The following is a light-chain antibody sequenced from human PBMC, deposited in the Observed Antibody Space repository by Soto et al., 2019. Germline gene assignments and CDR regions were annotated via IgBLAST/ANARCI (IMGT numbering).Light chain of an antibody. CDR2: DNN. V-gene: IGLV1-51*01. CDR3: GTWDSSLSAGV. CDR1: SSNIGNNY. Sequence: QSVLTQPPSVSAAPGQKVTISCSGSSSNIGNNYVSWYQQLPGTAPKLLIYDNNKRPSGIPDRFSGSKSGTSATLGITGLQTGDEADYYCGTWDSSLSAGVSGTGTKVTAL. J-gene: IGLJ1*01.